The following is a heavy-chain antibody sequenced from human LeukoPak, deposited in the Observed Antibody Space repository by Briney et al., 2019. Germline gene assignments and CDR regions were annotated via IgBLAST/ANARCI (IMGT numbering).Heavy chain of an antibody. J-gene: IGHJ4*02. CDR1: GFTFSSYA. CDR3: AKDHITYYDFWSGYYL. D-gene: IGHD3-3*01. V-gene: IGHV3-23*01. CDR2: ISGSGGST. Sequence: PGGSLRLSCAASGFTFSSYAMSWVRQAPGKGLEWVSAISGSGGSTYYADSVKGRFTISRDNSKNTLYLQMNSLRAEDTAVYYCAKDHITYYDFWSGYYLWGQGTLVTVSS.